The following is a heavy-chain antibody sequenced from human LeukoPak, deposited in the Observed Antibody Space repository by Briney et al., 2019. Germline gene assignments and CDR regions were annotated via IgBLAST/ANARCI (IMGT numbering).Heavy chain of an antibody. CDR2: IYYSGST. J-gene: IGHJ3*02. CDR3: ARLCSSTNCAYKRAFDI. Sequence: PSETLSLTGTVSCGSISSSNYYWGWLRQPPGRGLEWIGSIYYSGSTHYNPSLKTRVTISVHTPKSHFPLTLRSVSAADTVVYYCARLCSSTNCAYKRAFDIWGQGTMVTVCS. D-gene: IGHD2-2*01. V-gene: IGHV4-39*01. CDR1: CGSISSSNYY.